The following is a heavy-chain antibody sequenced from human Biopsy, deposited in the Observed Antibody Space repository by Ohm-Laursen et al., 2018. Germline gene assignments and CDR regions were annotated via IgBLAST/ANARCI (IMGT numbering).Heavy chain of an antibody. J-gene: IGHJ6*02. D-gene: IGHD3-9*01. CDR3: APQTPRDPDILTGAYHYDMAV. CDR2: IITFFRTV. V-gene: IGHV1-69*13. Sequence: SVKVSCKVSGGTFSNSAISWVRQAPGQGLEWMGGIITFFRTVNYAQNFQGRLTITADEFTDTAYMELRSLRSEDTAVYYCAPQTPRDPDILTGAYHYDMAVWGQGTTVTVPS. CDR1: GGTFSNSA.